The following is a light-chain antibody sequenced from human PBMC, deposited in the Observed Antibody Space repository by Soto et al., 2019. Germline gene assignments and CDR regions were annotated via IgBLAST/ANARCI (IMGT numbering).Light chain of an antibody. V-gene: IGKV3-11*01. CDR1: QYINTR. J-gene: IGKJ1*01. CDR2: QTS. CDR3: HQRQSWPRT. Sequence: EIVFTQSPATLSSFPGDRVTLSCRASQYINTRLAWYQHRHGQAPRLIIYQTSIRAAGIPARFSASGNGTDFNLTISDVQPEDFAVYYCHQRQSWPRTFGQGTKVDIK.